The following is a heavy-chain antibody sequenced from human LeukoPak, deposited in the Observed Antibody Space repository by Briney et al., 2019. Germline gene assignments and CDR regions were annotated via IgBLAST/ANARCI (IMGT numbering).Heavy chain of an antibody. D-gene: IGHD3-22*01. CDR2: FDPEDGET. J-gene: IGHJ5*02. V-gene: IGHV1-24*01. CDR3: AGDGNYYDSSGYYYYGENWFDP. Sequence: ASVKVSCKVSGYTLTELSMHWVRQAPGKGLEWMGGFDPEDGETIYAQKFQGRVTMTEDTSTDTAYMELSSLRSEDTAVYYCAGDGNYYDSSGYYYYGENWFDPWGQGTLVTVSS. CDR1: GYTLTELS.